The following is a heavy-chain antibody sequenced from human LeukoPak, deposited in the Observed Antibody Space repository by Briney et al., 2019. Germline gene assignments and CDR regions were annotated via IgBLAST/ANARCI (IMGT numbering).Heavy chain of an antibody. CDR3: ARPYGGNSGGYYYYYMDV. Sequence: GESLKISCKGSGYSLTSYWIGWVRQMPGKGLEWMGIIYPGDSDTRYSPSFQGQVTISADKSISTAYLQWSSLKASDTAMYYCARPYGGNSGGYYYYYMDVWGKGTTVTVSS. V-gene: IGHV5-51*01. D-gene: IGHD4-23*01. J-gene: IGHJ6*03. CDR1: GYSLTSYW. CDR2: IYPGDSDT.